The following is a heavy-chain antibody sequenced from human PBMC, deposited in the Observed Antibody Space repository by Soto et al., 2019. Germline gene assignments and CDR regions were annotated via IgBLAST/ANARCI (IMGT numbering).Heavy chain of an antibody. CDR2: IKQDGSEN. CDR3: ARGSGYYPTLHFDY. D-gene: IGHD3-22*01. J-gene: IGHJ4*02. CDR1: GFTFSSYW. Sequence: PGGSLRLSCAASGFTFSSYWMSWVRQAPGKGLEWVANIKQDGSENYYVDSVKGRFTISRDNAKNSLYLQMNSLRAEDTAVYYCARGSGYYPTLHFDYWGQGTLVTVSS. V-gene: IGHV3-7*01.